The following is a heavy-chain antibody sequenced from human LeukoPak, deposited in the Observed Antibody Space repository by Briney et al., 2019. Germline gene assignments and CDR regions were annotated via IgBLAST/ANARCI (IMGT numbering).Heavy chain of an antibody. V-gene: IGHV3-20*04. CDR1: GFTFSSYA. CDR2: INWNGGST. D-gene: IGHD3-22*01. Sequence: PGGSLRLSCAASGFTFSSYATSWVRQAPGKGLEWVSGINWNGGSTGYADSVKGRFTISRDNAKNSLYLQMNSLRAEDTALYYCARENYDSSGYYPFDYWGQGTLVTVSS. CDR3: ARENYDSSGYYPFDY. J-gene: IGHJ4*02.